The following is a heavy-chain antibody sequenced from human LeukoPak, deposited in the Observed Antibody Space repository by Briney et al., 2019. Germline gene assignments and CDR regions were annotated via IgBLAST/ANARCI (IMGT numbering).Heavy chain of an antibody. Sequence: SETLSLTCTVSGGSISSYYWSWIRQPPGKGLEWIGYIASSGITNYNSSLNSRATISLDTSQNQFSLKLNSVTAADTAVYYCATVASGWYPDYWGQGALVTVSS. CDR3: ATVASGWYPDY. D-gene: IGHD6-19*01. CDR2: IASSGIT. V-gene: IGHV4-59*01. J-gene: IGHJ4*02. CDR1: GGSISSYY.